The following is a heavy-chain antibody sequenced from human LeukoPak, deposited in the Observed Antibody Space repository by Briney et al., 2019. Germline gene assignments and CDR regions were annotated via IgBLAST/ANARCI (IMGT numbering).Heavy chain of an antibody. J-gene: IGHJ5*02. Sequence: PSETLSLTCTVYGGFISSYYWSWIRQPPGKGLEWIGYIYYSGSTNYNPSLKSRVTMSVDTSKSQFSLKLSSVTAADTAVYYCARDHRKNYYDSSGYYYWFDPWGQGTLVTVSS. CDR2: IYYSGST. CDR3: ARDHRKNYYDSSGYYYWFDP. CDR1: GGFISSYY. V-gene: IGHV4-59*01. D-gene: IGHD3-22*01.